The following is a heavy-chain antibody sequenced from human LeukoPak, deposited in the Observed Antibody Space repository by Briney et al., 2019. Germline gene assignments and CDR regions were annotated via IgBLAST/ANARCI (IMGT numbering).Heavy chain of an antibody. V-gene: IGHV4-34*01. D-gene: IGHD3-3*01. CDR2: INHSGST. CDR1: GFTFSSYA. J-gene: IGHJ4*02. Sequence: GSLRLSCAASGFTFSSYAMGWVRQPPGKGLEWIGEINHSGSTNYNPSLKSRVTISVDTSKNQFSLKLSSVTAADTAVYYCARGRRTIFGVVIRAGFDYWGQGTLVTVSS. CDR3: ARGRRTIFGVVIRAGFDY.